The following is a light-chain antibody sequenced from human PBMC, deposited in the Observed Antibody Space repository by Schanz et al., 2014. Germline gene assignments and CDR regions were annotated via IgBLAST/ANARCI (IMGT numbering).Light chain of an antibody. CDR1: QSLLQSNGYNY. V-gene: IGKV2-28*01. CDR3: MQPLQTPVT. CDR2: LGS. J-gene: IGKJ4*01. Sequence: DIVMTQSPLSLPVTPGEPASISCRSSQSLLQSNGYNYVDWYLQKPGQSPQLLIYLGSNRASGVPDRFSGSGSGTDFTLKISRVEAEDVGVYYCMQPLQTPVTFGGGTKVEIK.